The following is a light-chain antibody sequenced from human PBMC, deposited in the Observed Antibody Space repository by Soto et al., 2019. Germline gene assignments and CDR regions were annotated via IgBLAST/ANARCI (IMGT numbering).Light chain of an antibody. J-gene: IGKJ1*01. Sequence: IQMTQSPSTLSASVGDRVTITCRASQSISSWLAWYQQKPGKAPKLLIYKASTLKSGVPSRFRGSGSGTEFTLTISSLQPDDFATYYCQHYNSYSEAFGQGTKVDIK. CDR2: KAS. CDR1: QSISSW. CDR3: QHYNSYSEA. V-gene: IGKV1-5*03.